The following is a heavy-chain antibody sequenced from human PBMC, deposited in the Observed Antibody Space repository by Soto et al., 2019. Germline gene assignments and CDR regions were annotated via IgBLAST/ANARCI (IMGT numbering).Heavy chain of an antibody. Sequence: PGGSLRLSCAASGFTFSSYDMHWVRQATGKGLEWVSAIGTAGDTYYPGSVKGRFTISRENAKNSLYLQMNSLRAGDTAVYYCARGSVEYGGKTFDYWGQGTLVTVSS. CDR3: ARGSVEYGGKTFDY. CDR1: GFTFSSYD. D-gene: IGHD2-15*01. V-gene: IGHV3-13*04. CDR2: IGTAGDT. J-gene: IGHJ4*02.